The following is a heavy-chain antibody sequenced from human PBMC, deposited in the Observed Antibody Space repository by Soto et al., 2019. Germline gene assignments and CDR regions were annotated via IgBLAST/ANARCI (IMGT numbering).Heavy chain of an antibody. V-gene: IGHV1-3*01. D-gene: IGHD3-22*01. J-gene: IGHJ4*02. CDR2: ITGGNNT. CDR1: GYTFTSYA. CDR3: ARGRLFNDY. Sequence: QVHLVQSGAEVRKPGASLKISCRASGYTFTSYAIHWVRLAPGHGLEWMGWITGGNNTKYSQTFMGRVSIKSDTSASTAYMELSSLRSEDTALYYCARGRLFNDYWGQGTLVTVSS.